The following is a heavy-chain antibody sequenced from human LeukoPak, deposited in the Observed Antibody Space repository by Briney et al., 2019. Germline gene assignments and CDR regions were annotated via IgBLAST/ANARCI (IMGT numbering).Heavy chain of an antibody. Sequence: GGSLRLSCAASGFTFSSYSMNWVRQAPGKGLEWVANIKPDGSKKTYVESVKGRFTVSRDNAKNSLYLQMNSLRAEDTAVYYCAGPPQASSFDIWGQGTMVTVSS. CDR1: GFTFSSYS. D-gene: IGHD3-10*01. J-gene: IGHJ3*02. CDR3: AGPPQASSFDI. CDR2: IKPDGSKK. V-gene: IGHV3-7*01.